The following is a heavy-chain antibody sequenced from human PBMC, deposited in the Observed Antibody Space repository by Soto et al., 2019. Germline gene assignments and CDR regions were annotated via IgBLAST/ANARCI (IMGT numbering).Heavy chain of an antibody. CDR3: ARGAALYVGHWYFDL. Sequence: QVQLVQSGAEVKKPGASVKVSCKASGYIFTNYAMHWVRQAPGQGLEWVGWINAGNGYTKYSQKLQGRVTITRDTSATTAYMDLTSLRSEDTAVYYCARGAALYVGHWYFDLWGRGTLVTVSS. D-gene: IGHD3-10*02. CDR1: GYIFTNYA. CDR2: INAGNGYT. J-gene: IGHJ2*01. V-gene: IGHV1-3*01.